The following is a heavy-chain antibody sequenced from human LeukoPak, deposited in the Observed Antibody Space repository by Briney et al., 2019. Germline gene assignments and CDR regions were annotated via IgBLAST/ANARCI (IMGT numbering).Heavy chain of an antibody. CDR3: AKRGVVIRVILVGFHKEAYYFDS. D-gene: IGHD3-22*01. CDR2: LSASGGGT. Sequence: GGSLRLSCAVSGITLSNYGMAWVRQAPGKGLEWVASLSASGGGTSYADSVRGRFTISRDNAKNKLYLQMNSLRAEDTAVYFCAKRGVVIRVILVGFHKEAYYFDSWGQGVLVTVSS. J-gene: IGHJ4*02. V-gene: IGHV3-23*01. CDR1: GITLSNYG.